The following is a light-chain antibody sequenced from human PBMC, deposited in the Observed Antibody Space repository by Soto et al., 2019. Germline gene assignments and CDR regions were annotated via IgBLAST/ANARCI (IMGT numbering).Light chain of an antibody. CDR3: QSSQDDFWV. V-gene: IGLV6-57*04. Sequence: NFMLTQPHSVSESPGKTLSISCTRSSGSIANNYVQWYQQRPGSAPTTVIYENNQRLSGVPDRFSGSIDSSSNSASLTISGLKPEDEADYYCQSSQDDFWVFGGGTKLTVL. J-gene: IGLJ3*02. CDR2: ENN. CDR1: SGSIANNY.